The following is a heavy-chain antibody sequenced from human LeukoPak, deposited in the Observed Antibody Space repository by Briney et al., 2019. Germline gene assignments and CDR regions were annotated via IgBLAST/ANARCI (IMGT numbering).Heavy chain of an antibody. CDR1: GYTFSGYY. CDR3: ARGVVDSGEIAY. D-gene: IGHD1-26*01. Sequence: ASVKVSCKASGYTFSGYYMYWVRQAPGQGLEWMGWMNPNSGGTNYAQKFQGRVTMTRDTSINTAHMELSRLISEDTAVYYCARGVVDSGEIAYWGQGTLVTVSS. CDR2: MNPNSGGT. V-gene: IGHV1-2*02. J-gene: IGHJ4*02.